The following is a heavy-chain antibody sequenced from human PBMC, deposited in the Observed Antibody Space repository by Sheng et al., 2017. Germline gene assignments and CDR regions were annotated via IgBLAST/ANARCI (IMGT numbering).Heavy chain of an antibody. CDR3: ARGSGSPTGLKTYYFYYIDV. V-gene: IGHV3-30*02. CDR2: IRYDGSDK. Sequence: QVQLVESGGGVVQPGGSLTLSCAASGFTFITYGMHWVRQAPGKGLEWVAFIRYDGSDKYYADSVKGRLTISRDKPKNTLYLQMSSLRPEDTAVYYCARGSGSPTGLKTYYFYYIDVWGKGTTVTVS. J-gene: IGHJ6*03. CDR1: GFTFITYG. D-gene: IGHD1-26*01.